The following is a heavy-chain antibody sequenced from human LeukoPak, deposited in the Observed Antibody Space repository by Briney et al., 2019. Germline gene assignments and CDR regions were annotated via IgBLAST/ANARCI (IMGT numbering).Heavy chain of an antibody. D-gene: IGHD2-2*01. V-gene: IGHV1-69*13. J-gene: IGHJ6*03. CDR1: GGTFSSYA. CDR3: AREVQVVPAATHYYHYYMDV. Sequence: ASVKVSCKASGGTFSSYAISWVRQAPGQGLEWMGGIIPIFGTANYAQKFQGRVTITADESRSTAYMELSSLRSEDTAVYYCAREVQVVPAATHYYHYYMDVWGKGTTVTVSS. CDR2: IIPIFGTA.